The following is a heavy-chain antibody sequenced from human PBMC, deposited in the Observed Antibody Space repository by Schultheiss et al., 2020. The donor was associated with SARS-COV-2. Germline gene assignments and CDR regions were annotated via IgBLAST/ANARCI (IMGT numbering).Heavy chain of an antibody. V-gene: IGHV3-7*01. J-gene: IGHJ6*02. CDR1: GFTFSSYW. CDR3: ARDRTTVTTVPYGMDV. CDR2: IKQDGSEK. Sequence: GESLKISCAASGFTFSSYWMSWVRQAPGKGLEWVANIKQDGSEKYYVDSVKGRFTISRDNAKNSLYLQMNSLRDEDTAVYYCARDRTTVTTVPYGMDVWGQGTTVTVSS. D-gene: IGHD4-17*01.